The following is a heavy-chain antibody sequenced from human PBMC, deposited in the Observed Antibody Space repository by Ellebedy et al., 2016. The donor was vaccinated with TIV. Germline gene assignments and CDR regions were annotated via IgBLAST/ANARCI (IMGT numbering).Heavy chain of an antibody. D-gene: IGHD3-16*01. J-gene: IGHJ4*02. CDR1: GFTFSDYY. CDR3: AKDRRGGSSGSLDY. V-gene: IGHV3-11*01. Sequence: GESLKISCAASGFTFSDYYMSWIRQAPGKGLEWVSYISSSGSTTYYPDSVKGRFTISRDNSENMVYLQMDSLRAEDTAVYYCAKDRRGGSSGSLDYWGQGTLVTVSS. CDR2: ISSSGSTT.